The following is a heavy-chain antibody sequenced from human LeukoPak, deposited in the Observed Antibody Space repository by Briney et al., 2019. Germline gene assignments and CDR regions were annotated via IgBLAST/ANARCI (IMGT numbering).Heavy chain of an antibody. J-gene: IGHJ4*02. CDR2: ISGSGGST. CDR1: GFTFSSYG. V-gene: IGHV3-23*01. CDR3: AKAPVTTCRGAYCYPFDY. Sequence: GGSLRLSCAASGFTFSSYGMGWVRQAPGEGLEWVSAISGSGGSTYYADSVKGRFTISRDSSKNTLFLQMNRLRPEDAAVYYCAKAPVTTCRGAYCYPFDYWGQGTLVTVSS. D-gene: IGHD2-21*01.